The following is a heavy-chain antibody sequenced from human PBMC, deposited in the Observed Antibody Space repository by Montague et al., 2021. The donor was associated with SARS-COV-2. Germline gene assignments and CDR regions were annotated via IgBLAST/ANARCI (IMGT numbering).Heavy chain of an antibody. Sequence: SETLSLTCTVSGVSISGYYWSRIRQPPGKGLEWIGYIYYSGSTNYNPSLKSRVTISVDTSKNQFSLKLSSVTAADTAVYYCARLARGGYYDFCCGSQDYPHYYYGMDVWGQGTTVPVSS. V-gene: IGHV4-59*08. CDR3: ARLARGGYYDFCCGSQDYPHYYYGMDV. CDR2: IYYSGST. D-gene: IGHD3-3*01. J-gene: IGHJ6*02. CDR1: GVSISGYY.